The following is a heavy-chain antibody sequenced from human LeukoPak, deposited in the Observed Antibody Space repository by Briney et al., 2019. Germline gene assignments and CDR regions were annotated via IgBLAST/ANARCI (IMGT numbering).Heavy chain of an antibody. Sequence: PSETLSLTCAVYGGSFSGYYWSWIRRPPGKGLEWIGEINHSGSTNYNPSLKSQVTISVDTSKNQFSLKLSSVTAADTAVYYCARPRRYYFDYWGQGTLVTVSS. J-gene: IGHJ4*02. V-gene: IGHV4-34*01. CDR1: GGSFSGYY. CDR3: ARPRRYYFDY. CDR2: INHSGST.